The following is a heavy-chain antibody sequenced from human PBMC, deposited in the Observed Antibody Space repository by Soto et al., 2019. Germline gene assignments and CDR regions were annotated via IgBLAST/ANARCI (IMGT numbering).Heavy chain of an antibody. CDR1: GYTFTSYG. CDR2: ISAYNGNT. D-gene: IGHD6-19*01. J-gene: IGHJ4*02. CDR3: ERDHLESCGHEETYHY. Sequence: GASVKVSCKASGYTFTSYGISWVRQAPGQRLEWMGWISAYNGNTSYAQKLQGRVTMTRDTSTSTVYMEMSSLRSEDTAEYYCERDHLESCGHEETYHYWGQGTQVTVSS. V-gene: IGHV1-18*01.